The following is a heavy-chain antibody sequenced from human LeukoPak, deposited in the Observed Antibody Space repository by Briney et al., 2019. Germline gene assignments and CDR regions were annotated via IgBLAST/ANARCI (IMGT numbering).Heavy chain of an antibody. V-gene: IGHV4-4*07. J-gene: IGHJ3*02. D-gene: IGHD3-3*01. CDR2: IYTSGST. Sequence: SETLSLTCTVSGGSISSYYWSWIRQPAGKGLEWIGRIYTSGSTNYNPSLKSQVTMSVDASKNQFSLKLSSVTAADTAVYYCARGYYDFWSGPPLRARLNAFDIWGQGTMVTVSS. CDR3: ARGYYDFWSGPPLRARLNAFDI. CDR1: GGSISSYY.